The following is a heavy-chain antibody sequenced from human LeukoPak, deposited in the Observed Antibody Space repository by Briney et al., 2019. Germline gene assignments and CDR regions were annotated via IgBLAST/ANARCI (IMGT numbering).Heavy chain of an antibody. CDR2: IWYDGSNK. V-gene: IGHV3-33*06. Sequence: PGRSLRLSCAASGFTFSSYGMHWVRQAPGKGLEWVAVIWYDGSNKYYADSVKGRFTISRDNSKNTLYLQMNSLRAEDTAVYYCAKEFGDGYNLYYFDYWGQGTLVTVSS. CDR1: GFTFSSYG. CDR3: AKEFGDGYNLYYFDY. D-gene: IGHD5-24*01. J-gene: IGHJ4*02.